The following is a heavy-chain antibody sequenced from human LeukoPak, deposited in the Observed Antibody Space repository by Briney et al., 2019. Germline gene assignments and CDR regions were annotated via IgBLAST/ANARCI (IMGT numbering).Heavy chain of an antibody. D-gene: IGHD3-22*01. V-gene: IGHV4-61*05. CDR3: ARSHYDSSGYYRDY. CDR2: IYYTGST. J-gene: IGHJ4*02. CDR1: GYSISSGYY. Sequence: SETLSLTCTVSGYSISSGYYWGWIRQPPGEGLEWIGYIYYTGSTTYNPSLKSRVTMSADTSKNQFSLKLSSVTAADTAVYYCARSHYDSSGYYRDYWGQGTLVTVSS.